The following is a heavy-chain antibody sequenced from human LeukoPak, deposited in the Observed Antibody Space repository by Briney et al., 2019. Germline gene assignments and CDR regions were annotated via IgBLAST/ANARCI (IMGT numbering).Heavy chain of an antibody. Sequence: PGGSLRLSCAASGFTFSSAWMTWVRRPQGKGLEWVGHIKSRTDGGSTDYPAPVKGRFTVSRDDSKNTVYLQMNSLKTEDSAVYYCATEFYSNGYNFWGQGTPVTVSS. V-gene: IGHV3-15*01. CDR1: GFTFSSAW. J-gene: IGHJ4*02. D-gene: IGHD5-24*01. CDR2: IKSRTDGGST. CDR3: ATEFYSNGYNF.